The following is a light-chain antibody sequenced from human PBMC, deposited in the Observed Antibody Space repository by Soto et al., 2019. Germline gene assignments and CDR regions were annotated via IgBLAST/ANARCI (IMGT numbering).Light chain of an antibody. CDR2: RDS. V-gene: IGKV3-20*01. CDR3: QKYGSSPWT. J-gene: IGKJ1*01. Sequence: EIVMTQSPATLAVSPGDTATLSFRASQSLGGNLAWYQQKPGQGPRLLIFRDSSRATGVPDRLSASGSGTDLNLTISRLEPEDFAVYYCQKYGSSPWTCGQGTKVDIK. CDR1: QSLGGN.